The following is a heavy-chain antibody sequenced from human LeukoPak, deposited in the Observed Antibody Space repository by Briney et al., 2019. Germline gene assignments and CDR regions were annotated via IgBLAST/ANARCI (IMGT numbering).Heavy chain of an antibody. D-gene: IGHD2-2*01. CDR1: GGTFSSYA. CDR3: AMEKYHLLSNWFYP. V-gene: IGHV1-69*04. Sequence: SVKVSCKASGGTFSSYAISWVRQAPGQGLEWMGRIIPILGIANYAQKFQGRVTMTEDTSTDTAYMELSSLRSNDTAVYYCAMEKYHLLSNWFYPWGQGTLVTVSS. CDR2: IIPILGIA. J-gene: IGHJ5*02.